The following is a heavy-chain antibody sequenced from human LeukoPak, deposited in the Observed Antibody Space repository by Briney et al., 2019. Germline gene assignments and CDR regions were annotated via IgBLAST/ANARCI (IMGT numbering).Heavy chain of an antibody. CDR1: GFTFSSYA. CDR3: ARGVDGYSS. CDR2: IYSGGST. J-gene: IGHJ5*02. Sequence: GGSLRLSCAASGFTFSSYAMSWVRQAPGKGLEWVSAIYSGGSTYYADSVKGRFTISRDNSKNTLYLQMNSLRAEDTAVYYCARGVDGYSSWGQGTLVTVSS. V-gene: IGHV3-53*01. D-gene: IGHD3-22*01.